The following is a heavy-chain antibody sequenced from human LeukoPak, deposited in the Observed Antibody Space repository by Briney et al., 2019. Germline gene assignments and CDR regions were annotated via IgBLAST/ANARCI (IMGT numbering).Heavy chain of an antibody. V-gene: IGHV4-61*02. CDR1: GGSISSGSYY. Sequence: SQTLSLTCTVSGGSISSGSYYWSWIRQPAGKGLEWIGRIYTSGSTNYNPSLKSRVTISVDTSKNQFSLKLSSVTAADTAVYYCAREAYDYSNTWHYMDVWGKGTTVTVSS. CDR3: AREAYDYSNTWHYMDV. D-gene: IGHD4-11*01. CDR2: IYTSGST. J-gene: IGHJ6*03.